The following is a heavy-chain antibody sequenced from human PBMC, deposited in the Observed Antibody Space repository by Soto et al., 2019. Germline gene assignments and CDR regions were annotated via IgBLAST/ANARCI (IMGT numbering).Heavy chain of an antibody. CDR3: GRGRVTMVRGANWFDP. CDR2: INHSGST. J-gene: IGHJ5*02. Sequence: QVQLQQWGAGLLKPSETLSLTCVVYGGSFSSYYWSWIRQPPGKGLEWIGEINHSGSTNYNPSLKGRVTISVDTSKNQFSLKLSSVTAADTAVYYCGRGRVTMVRGANWFDPWGQGTLVTVSS. CDR1: GGSFSSYY. V-gene: IGHV4-34*01. D-gene: IGHD3-10*01.